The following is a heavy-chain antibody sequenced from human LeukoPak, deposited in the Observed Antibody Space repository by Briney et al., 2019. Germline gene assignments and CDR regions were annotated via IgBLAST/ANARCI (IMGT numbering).Heavy chain of an antibody. D-gene: IGHD2-15*01. CDR3: AREDGYCSGGNCYSYFDS. J-gene: IGHJ4*02. V-gene: IGHV3-48*01. Sequence: GGSLRLSCAASGFTFSNCNMNWVRQAPGKGLEWVSYISSDSSTINYGDSVKGRFTISRDNAKNSLFLQMYSLRAEDTAVYFCAREDGYCSGGNCYSYFDSWGQGTLVTVSS. CDR1: GFTFSNCN. CDR2: ISSDSSTI.